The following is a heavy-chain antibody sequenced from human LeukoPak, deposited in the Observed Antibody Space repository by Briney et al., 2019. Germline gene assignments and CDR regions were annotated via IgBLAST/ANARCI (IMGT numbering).Heavy chain of an antibody. CDR3: ARDGITMVRGAYYYYYYYMDV. V-gene: IGHV3-73*01. Sequence: GGSLTLSCAPSGFTFSGYAMHWVRQASGNGREWVGRIRSKANNYAPVYAGAVNGRFTISRDDSKYTAYLQMNSLKTEDTAVYYCARDGITMVRGAYYYYYYYMDVWGKGTTVTISS. D-gene: IGHD3-10*01. CDR1: GFTFSGYA. J-gene: IGHJ6*03. CDR2: IRSKANNYAP.